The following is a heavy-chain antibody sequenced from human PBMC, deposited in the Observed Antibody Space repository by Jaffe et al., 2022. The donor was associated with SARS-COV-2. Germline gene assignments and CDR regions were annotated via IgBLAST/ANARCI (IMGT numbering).Heavy chain of an antibody. J-gene: IGHJ6*03. Sequence: QMQLVQSGPEVKKPGTSVKVSCKASGFTFTSSAVQWVRQARGQRLEWIGWIVVGSGNTNYAQKFQERVTITRDMSTSTAYMELSSLRSEDTAVYYCAAVLWFGELNLSYYMDVWGKGTTVTVSS. CDR1: GFTFTSSA. CDR3: AAVLWFGELNLSYYMDV. V-gene: IGHV1-58*01. CDR2: IVVGSGNT. D-gene: IGHD3-10*01.